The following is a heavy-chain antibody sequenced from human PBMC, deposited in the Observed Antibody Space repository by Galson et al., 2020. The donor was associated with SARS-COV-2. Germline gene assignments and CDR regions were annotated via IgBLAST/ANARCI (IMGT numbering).Heavy chain of an antibody. D-gene: IGHD3-22*01. Sequence: GGSLRLSCAASGFTFSSHSMSWVRQAPGKGLEWVSSISSGSSYIYYADSVKGRFTISRDNAKNSLYLQMNSLRAEDTAVYYCARGRDSRGTYWFGPWGQGTLVTVSS. V-gene: IGHV3-21*01. CDR2: ISSGSSYI. J-gene: IGHJ5*02. CDR3: ARGRDSRGTYWFGP. CDR1: GFTFSSHS.